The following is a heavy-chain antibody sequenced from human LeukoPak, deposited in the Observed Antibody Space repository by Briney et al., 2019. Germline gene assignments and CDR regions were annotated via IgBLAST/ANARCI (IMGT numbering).Heavy chain of an antibody. Sequence: PGGSLRLSCAASGFTFSSYSMNWVRQAPGKGLEWVSSISIGSSTIYYADSVKGRFTIPRDNAKDSLYLQMNSLRAEDTAVYYCARRYCSGGSCYSDYWGQGTQVTVSS. CDR1: GFTFSSYS. D-gene: IGHD2-15*01. J-gene: IGHJ4*02. V-gene: IGHV3-48*01. CDR3: ARRYCSGGSCYSDY. CDR2: ISIGSSTI.